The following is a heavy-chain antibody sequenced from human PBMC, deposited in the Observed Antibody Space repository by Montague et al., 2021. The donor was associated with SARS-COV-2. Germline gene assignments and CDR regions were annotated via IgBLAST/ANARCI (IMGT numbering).Heavy chain of an antibody. Sequence: SLRLSCAACGFTFSDYYMSWIRQAPGKGLEWVSYISGRGSYTDYSDSVKGRFTISRDDARKSLYLEMNSLRAEDTAVYYCARLVGVESNRRDYFNYWGQGTLVTVSS. J-gene: IGHJ4*02. CDR3: ARLVGVESNRRDYFNY. CDR1: GFTFSDYY. V-gene: IGHV3-11*03. D-gene: IGHD1-14*01. CDR2: ISGRGSYT.